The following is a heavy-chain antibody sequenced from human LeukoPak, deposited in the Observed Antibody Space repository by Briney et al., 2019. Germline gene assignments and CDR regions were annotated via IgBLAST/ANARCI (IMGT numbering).Heavy chain of an antibody. V-gene: IGHV3-23*01. CDR2: ISGAYST. J-gene: IGHJ4*02. Sequence: GGSLRPSCAASGFIFSNYGMIWVRQTPGKGLEWVSTISGAYSTYYADSVKGRFTISRDNSKNTLYLQMNSLRVDDTAVYYCTKTGSGWYGDSWGQGTLVTVSS. D-gene: IGHD6-19*01. CDR1: GFIFSNYG. CDR3: TKTGSGWYGDS.